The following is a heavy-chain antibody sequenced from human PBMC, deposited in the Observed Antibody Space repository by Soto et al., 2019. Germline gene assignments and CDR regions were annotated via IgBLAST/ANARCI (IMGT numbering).Heavy chain of an antibody. J-gene: IGHJ4*02. CDR2: IIPIFGTA. Sequence: QVQLVQSGAEVKKPGSSVKVSCKASGGTFSSYAISWVRQAPGQGLEWMGGIIPIFGTANYAQKFQGRVTITADESTSTAYMELSSLRSEDTAVYYCARDRRYYYDSSGYSNDYWGQGTPVTVSS. CDR1: GGTFSSYA. V-gene: IGHV1-69*01. D-gene: IGHD3-22*01. CDR3: ARDRRYYYDSSGYSNDY.